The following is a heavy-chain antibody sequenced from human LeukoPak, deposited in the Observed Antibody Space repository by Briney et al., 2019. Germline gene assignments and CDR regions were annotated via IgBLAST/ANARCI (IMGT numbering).Heavy chain of an antibody. D-gene: IGHD2-8*01. V-gene: IGHV1-46*01. CDR2: INPSGGST. CDR1: GYTFTSYY. J-gene: IGHJ6*02. Sequence: ASVKVSCKASGYTFTSYYMHCVRQAPGQRLEWMGIINPSGGSTSYAQKFQGRVTMTRDTSTSTVYMELSSLRSEDTAVYYCARDSPPEDIVLMAEGNYYYYYYGMDVWGQGTTVTVSS. CDR3: ARDSPPEDIVLMAEGNYYYYYYGMDV.